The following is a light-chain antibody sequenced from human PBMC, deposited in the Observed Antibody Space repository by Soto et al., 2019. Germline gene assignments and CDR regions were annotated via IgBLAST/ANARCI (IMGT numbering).Light chain of an antibody. CDR3: QQRTSWPPT. J-gene: IGKJ5*01. V-gene: IGKV3-11*01. CDR2: DTS. Sequence: EIVLTQSPATLSLSPGERATLSCKASQNVNNHLVWYQQKSGQAPRLVIYDTSTRASDFPARFSGRGSGTAFPLTISSLEPEDFAVYYCQQRTSWPPTFGQGTRLDIK. CDR1: QNVNNH.